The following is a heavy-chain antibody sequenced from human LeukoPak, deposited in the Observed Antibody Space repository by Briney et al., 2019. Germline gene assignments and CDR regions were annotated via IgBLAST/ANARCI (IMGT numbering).Heavy chain of an antibody. CDR2: ISYDGSNK. Sequence: GGSLRLSCAASGFTFSSYAMHWVRQAPGKGLEWVAVISYDGSNKYYADSVKGRLTISRDNSKNTLYLQMNSLRAEDTAVYYCAKTLGHSGWPVSRSVADYWGQGTLVTVSS. D-gene: IGHD6-19*01. V-gene: IGHV3-30-3*01. CDR3: AKTLGHSGWPVSRSVADY. J-gene: IGHJ4*02. CDR1: GFTFSSYA.